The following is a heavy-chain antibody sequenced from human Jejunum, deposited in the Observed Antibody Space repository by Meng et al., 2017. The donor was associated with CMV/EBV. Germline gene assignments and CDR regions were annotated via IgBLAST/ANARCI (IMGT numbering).Heavy chain of an antibody. Sequence: LRLSCAASGFTVTSNYMSWVRQAPGKGLEWVSTIYSGGNTYYADSVKGRFTVSRDNSKNTLYFQMNSLRAEDTAVYYYARGDSGFDPWGQGTLVTVSS. CDR3: ARGDSGFDP. CDR1: GFTVTSNY. V-gene: IGHV3-53*01. J-gene: IGHJ5*02. CDR2: IYSGGNT. D-gene: IGHD2-21*02.